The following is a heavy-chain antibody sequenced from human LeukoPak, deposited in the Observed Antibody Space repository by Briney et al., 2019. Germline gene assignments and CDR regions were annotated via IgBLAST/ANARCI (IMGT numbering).Heavy chain of an antibody. V-gene: IGHV1-2*02. D-gene: IGHD3-3*01. J-gene: IGHJ4*02. CDR1: GYTFTGYY. Sequence: ASVKVSCKASGYTFTGYYMHWVRQAPGQGLEWVGWINPNSGGTNYAQKFQGRVTMTRDTSISTAYMELSRLRSDDTAVYYCARGPSLEWLLYFDYWGQGTLVTVSS. CDR2: INPNSGGT. CDR3: ARGPSLEWLLYFDY.